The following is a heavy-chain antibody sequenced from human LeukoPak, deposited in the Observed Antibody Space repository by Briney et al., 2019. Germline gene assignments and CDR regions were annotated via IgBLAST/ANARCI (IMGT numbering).Heavy chain of an antibody. D-gene: IGHD6-13*01. CDR2: IIPILDIA. CDR1: GGTFSSYA. V-gene: IGHV1-69*04. Sequence: GSSVKVSCKASGGTFSSYAISWARQAPGQGLEWMGRIIPILDIADYAQKFQGRVTITADKSTSTAYMELSSLRSEDTAVYYCARDPAATAGVAAAGSYYFDYWGQGTLVTVSS. J-gene: IGHJ4*02. CDR3: ARDPAATAGVAAAGSYYFDY.